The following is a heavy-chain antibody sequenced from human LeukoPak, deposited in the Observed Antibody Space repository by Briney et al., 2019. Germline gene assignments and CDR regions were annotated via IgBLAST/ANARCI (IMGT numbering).Heavy chain of an antibody. D-gene: IGHD5-12*01. Sequence: SVKVSCKASGGTFSSYAISWVRQAPGQGLEWMGGIIPIFGTANYAQKFQGRVTITTDESTSTAHMELSSLRSEDTAVYYCASQTDYSGYHFYYYYMDVWGKGTTVTVSS. CDR2: IIPIFGTA. V-gene: IGHV1-69*05. CDR3: ASQTDYSGYHFYYYYMDV. CDR1: GGTFSSYA. J-gene: IGHJ6*03.